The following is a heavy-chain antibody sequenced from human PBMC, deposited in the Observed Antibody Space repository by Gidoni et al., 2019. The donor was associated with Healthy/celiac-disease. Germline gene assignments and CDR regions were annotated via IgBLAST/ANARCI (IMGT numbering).Heavy chain of an antibody. CDR2: ISYDGSNK. CDR1: GFTFRSYA. Sequence: VQLVESGGGVVQPGRSLSLSCAASGFTFRSYAMPWVRQAPGKGLEWVAVISYDGSNKYYEDAVKGRFTISRDNSKNTLYLQMNSLRAEDTAVYYCARGWGGYDLASLDYWGQGTLVTVSS. CDR3: ARGWGGYDLASLDY. J-gene: IGHJ4*02. D-gene: IGHD5-12*01. V-gene: IGHV3-30*04.